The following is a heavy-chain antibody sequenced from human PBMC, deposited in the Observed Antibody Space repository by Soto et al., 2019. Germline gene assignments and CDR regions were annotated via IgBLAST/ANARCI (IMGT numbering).Heavy chain of an antibody. D-gene: IGHD1-26*01. CDR2: IYFDGITT. CDR1: GFTFNTHW. V-gene: IGHV3-74*01. CDR3: ARGGAMGVDY. J-gene: IGHJ4*02. Sequence: LRLSCTASGFTFNTHWMHWVRQAPGEGLVWVSRIYFDGITTNYADSVKGRLTVSRDNAKNTVYLHVNTLRDEDTAVYYCARGGAMGVDYWGQGTLVTVSS.